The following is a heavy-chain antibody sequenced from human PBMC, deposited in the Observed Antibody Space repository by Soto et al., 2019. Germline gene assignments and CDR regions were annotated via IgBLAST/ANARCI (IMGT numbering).Heavy chain of an antibody. J-gene: IGHJ4*02. CDR3: ARLGGDYQALDS. CDR1: SGSINNYY. Sequence: QVQLQESGPGLVKPSETLSLTCTVSSGSINNYYWSWIRQPPGKGLEFIGYIYYAGTTTYNPSLKRRVTISVDTSKNQFSLKLSSVTAADTAVYYCARLGGDYQALDSWGQGTLLTVSS. V-gene: IGHV4-59*08. D-gene: IGHD2-21*01. CDR2: IYYAGTT.